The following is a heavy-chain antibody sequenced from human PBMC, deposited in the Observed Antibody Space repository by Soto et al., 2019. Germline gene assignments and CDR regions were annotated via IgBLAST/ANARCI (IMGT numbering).Heavy chain of an antibody. CDR2: ISGSGGST. CDR1: GFTFSSYA. J-gene: IGHJ4*02. CDR3: AKESSSSWYFRVFDY. Sequence: GGSLRLSCAASGFTFSSYAMSWVRQAPGKGLEWVSAISGSGGSTYYADSVKGRFTISRDNSKNPLYLQMNSLRAEDTAVYYCAKESSSSWYFRVFDYWGQGTLVTVSS. V-gene: IGHV3-23*01. D-gene: IGHD6-13*01.